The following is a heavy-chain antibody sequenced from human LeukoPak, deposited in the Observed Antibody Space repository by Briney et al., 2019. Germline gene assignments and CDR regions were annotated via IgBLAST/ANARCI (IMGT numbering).Heavy chain of an antibody. J-gene: IGHJ4*02. CDR2: IRSKAYGGTT. V-gene: IGHV3-49*03. Sequence: PGGSLGLSCTASGFTFGDYAMSWFRQAPGKGLEWVGFIRSKAYGGTTEYAASVKGRFTISRDDSKSIAYLQMNSLKTEDTAVYYCTRVPQPLGYCSSTSCYDYYFDYWGQGTLVTVSS. CDR3: TRVPQPLGYCSSTSCYDYYFDY. D-gene: IGHD2-2*01. CDR1: GFTFGDYA.